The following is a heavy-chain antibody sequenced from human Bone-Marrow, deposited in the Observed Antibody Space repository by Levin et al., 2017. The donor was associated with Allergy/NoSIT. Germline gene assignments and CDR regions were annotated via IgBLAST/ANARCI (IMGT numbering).Heavy chain of an antibody. J-gene: IGHJ4*02. D-gene: IGHD1-14*01. Sequence: GESLKISCAASGFTFSSYAMSWVRQAPGKGLEWVSTISGSSGCTYYADSVKGRFTISRDNSKNTLYLQMNSLRAEDTAVCYCAKGQFARTTPRSLDFWGQGTLVTVSS. V-gene: IGHV3-23*01. CDR2: ISGSSGCT. CDR1: GFTFSSYA. CDR3: AKGQFARTTPRSLDF.